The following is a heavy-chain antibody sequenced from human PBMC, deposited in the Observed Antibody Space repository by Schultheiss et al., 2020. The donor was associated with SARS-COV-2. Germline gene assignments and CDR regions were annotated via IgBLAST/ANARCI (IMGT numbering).Heavy chain of an antibody. CDR2: IRSKANSYAT. Sequence: GGSLRLSCAASESIFSGSSMDWVRQASGKGLEWVGRIRSKANSYATAYAASVKGRFTISRDDSKNTAYLQMNSLKTEDTAVYYCTRHDYSTPYYYYYMDVWGKGTTVTVSS. CDR1: ESIFSGSS. J-gene: IGHJ6*03. D-gene: IGHD4-11*01. V-gene: IGHV3-73*01. CDR3: TRHDYSTPYYYYYMDV.